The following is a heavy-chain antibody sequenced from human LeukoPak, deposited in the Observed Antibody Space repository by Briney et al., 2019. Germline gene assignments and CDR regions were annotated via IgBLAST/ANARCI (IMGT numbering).Heavy chain of an antibody. CDR1: GFTFDDYA. J-gene: IGHJ5*02. V-gene: IGHV3-20*04. CDR3: ARDPGLKGQQLNWFDP. CDR2: LNWNGDST. D-gene: IGHD6-13*01. Sequence: GRSLRLSCAASGFTFDDYAMSWVRQTPGKGLEWVSGLNWNGDSTGYADSVKGRFTISRDNAKNSLYLQMNSLRAEDTAVYYCARDPGLKGQQLNWFDPWGQGTLVTVSS.